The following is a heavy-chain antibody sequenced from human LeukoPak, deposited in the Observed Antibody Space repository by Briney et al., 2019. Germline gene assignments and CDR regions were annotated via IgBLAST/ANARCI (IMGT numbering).Heavy chain of an antibody. CDR2: IIPIFGTA. CDR3: AIKKAYCSSTSCYNYYMDV. V-gene: IGHV1-69*06. J-gene: IGHJ6*03. D-gene: IGHD2-2*02. CDR1: GGTFSSYA. Sequence: SVKVSCKASGGTFSSYAISWVRQAPGQGLEWMGGIIPIFGTANYAQKFQGRVTITADKSTSTAYMELSSLRSEDTAVYYCAIKKAYCSSTSCYNYYMDVWGKGTTVTVSS.